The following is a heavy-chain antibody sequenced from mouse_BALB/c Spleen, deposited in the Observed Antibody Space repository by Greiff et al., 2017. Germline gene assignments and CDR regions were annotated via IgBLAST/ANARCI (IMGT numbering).Heavy chain of an antibody. J-gene: IGHJ2*01. CDR3: ARSGGSSTVYFDY. CDR1: GFTFSSFG. CDR2: ISSGSSTI. D-gene: IGHD1-1*01. Sequence: EVQLVESGGGLVQPGGSRKLSCAASGFTFSSFGMHWVRQAPEKGLEWVAYISSGSSTIYYADTVKGRFTISRDNPKNTLFLQMTSLRSEDTAMYYCARSGGSSTVYFDYWGQGTTLTVSS. V-gene: IGHV5-17*02.